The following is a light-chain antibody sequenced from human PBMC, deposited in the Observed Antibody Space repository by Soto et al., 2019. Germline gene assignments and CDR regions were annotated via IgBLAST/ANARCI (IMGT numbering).Light chain of an antibody. CDR1: QDIGTW. Sequence: DIQLTQSPSSVSASVGDRVTITCWASQDIGTWLAWYQQKPGKAPKLLIYVASNLQSGVPSRFSGAGSGTDFNLTITSLHPEDFATYPCQQADSFPFTFGPGTKVDFK. CDR2: VAS. CDR3: QQADSFPFT. V-gene: IGKV1-12*01. J-gene: IGKJ3*01.